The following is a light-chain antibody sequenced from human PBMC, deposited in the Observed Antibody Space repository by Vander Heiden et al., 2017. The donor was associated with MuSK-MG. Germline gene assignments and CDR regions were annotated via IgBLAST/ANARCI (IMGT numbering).Light chain of an antibody. J-gene: IGLJ2*01. CDR1: SPTIGNTY. Sequence: QSVLTQPPSVSAAPGQKVTISCSGISPTIGNTYVSWYQQPPGPAPKLLIYDNNKRPSGIPDRFSGSKSGTSATLGITGLQTGDEADYYCGTWDSSLSSVVFGGGTKLTVL. CDR2: DNN. CDR3: GTWDSSLSSVV. V-gene: IGLV1-51*01.